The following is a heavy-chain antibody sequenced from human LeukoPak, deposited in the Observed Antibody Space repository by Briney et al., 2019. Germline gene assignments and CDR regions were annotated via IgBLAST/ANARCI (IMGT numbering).Heavy chain of an antibody. Sequence: SETLSLTCTVSGGSISSGSYYWSWIRQPAGKGLEWIVRIYTSGSTNYNPSLKSRVTISVDTSKNQFSLKLSSVTAADTAVYYCASAAGYSSRWDAFDIWGQGTMVTVSS. J-gene: IGHJ3*02. D-gene: IGHD6-13*01. CDR1: GGSISSGSYY. CDR3: ASAAGYSSRWDAFDI. CDR2: IYTSGST. V-gene: IGHV4-61*02.